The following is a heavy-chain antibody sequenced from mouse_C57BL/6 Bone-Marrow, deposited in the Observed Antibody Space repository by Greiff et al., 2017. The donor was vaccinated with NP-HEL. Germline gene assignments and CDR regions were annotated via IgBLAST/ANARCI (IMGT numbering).Heavy chain of an antibody. D-gene: IGHD2-5*01. CDR3: AKDYSNSRYFDV. Sequence: QVQLKQSGAELAKPGASVKLSCKASGYTFTSYWMHWVKQRPGQGLEWIGYINPSSGYTKYNQKFKDKATLTADKSSSTAYMQLSSLTYEDSAVYYCAKDYSNSRYFDVWGTGTTVTVSS. J-gene: IGHJ1*03. CDR2: INPSSGYT. CDR1: GYTFTSYW. V-gene: IGHV1-7*01.